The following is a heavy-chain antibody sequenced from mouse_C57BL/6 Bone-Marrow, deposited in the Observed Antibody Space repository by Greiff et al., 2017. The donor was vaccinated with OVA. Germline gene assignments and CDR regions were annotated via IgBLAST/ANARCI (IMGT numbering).Heavy chain of an antibody. CDR1: GFPITSGYY. Sequence: VKLMESGPGLVKPSQSLFLTCSITGFPITSGYYWIWIRQSPGKPLEWMGYIPHSGETFYNPSLQSPISITRETSKNQFFLQLISVTTEDTAMYYCAEDRADYDGSPFAYWGQGTLVTVSA. CDR2: IPHSGET. V-gene: IGHV12-3*01. J-gene: IGHJ3*01. D-gene: IGHD2-4*01. CDR3: AEDRADYDGSPFAY.